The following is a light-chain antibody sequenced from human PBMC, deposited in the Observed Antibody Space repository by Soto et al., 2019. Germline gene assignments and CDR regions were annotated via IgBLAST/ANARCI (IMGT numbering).Light chain of an antibody. V-gene: IGKV3-20*01. Sequence: EIVLTQSPGTLSLSPGERATLSCRASQSVSSSYLAWYQQKPGQAPSLLIYGASSRATGIPDRFRGSGSGTDFTLTISRLEPEDFAVYFCQQYGSSPTTFGQGTKVEIK. J-gene: IGKJ1*01. CDR2: GAS. CDR3: QQYGSSPTT. CDR1: QSVSSSY.